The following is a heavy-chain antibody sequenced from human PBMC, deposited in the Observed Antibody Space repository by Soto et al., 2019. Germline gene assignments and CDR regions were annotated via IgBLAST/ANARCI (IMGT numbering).Heavy chain of an antibody. Sequence: QVQLVESGGGVVQPGRSLRLSCAASGFTFTDYAMHWVRQAPGKGLEWVAFISYDGSNKYFADSVKGRFTISRDNSKNTLYLHMNSLRAEDTAVYYCVREPPPTITGLLDYWGQGTLVTVSS. J-gene: IGHJ4*02. CDR1: GFTFTDYA. CDR3: VREPPPTITGLLDY. D-gene: IGHD5-12*01. CDR2: ISYDGSNK. V-gene: IGHV3-30-3*01.